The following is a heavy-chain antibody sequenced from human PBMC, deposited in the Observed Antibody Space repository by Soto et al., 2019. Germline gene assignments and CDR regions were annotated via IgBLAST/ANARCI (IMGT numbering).Heavy chain of an antibody. Sequence: ETLSLTCAVYRGSLSGYYWSWIRQSPGEGLEWIGEIHHSGSTNYNPSLKSRVTISADTSKNRLSLKLSSVTAADTAVYYCAGESCGTSSCSMETKYFGMDVWGQGTTVTVSS. J-gene: IGHJ6*02. CDR1: RGSLSGYY. CDR2: IHHSGST. D-gene: IGHD2-2*01. CDR3: AGESCGTSSCSMETKYFGMDV. V-gene: IGHV4-34*01.